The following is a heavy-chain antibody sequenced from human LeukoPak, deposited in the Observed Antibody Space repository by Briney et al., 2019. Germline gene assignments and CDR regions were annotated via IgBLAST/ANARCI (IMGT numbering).Heavy chain of an antibody. V-gene: IGHV4-31*03. CDR2: IYYSGST. Sequence: PSETLSLTCTVSGDSISSGGYYWSWIRQHPGKGPEWIGCIYYSGSTYYNPSLKSRVTISVDTSKNQFSLKLSSVTAADTAVYYCAREDSSWYTDYWGQGTLVTVSS. D-gene: IGHD6-13*01. CDR3: AREDSSWYTDY. CDR1: GDSISSGGYY. J-gene: IGHJ4*02.